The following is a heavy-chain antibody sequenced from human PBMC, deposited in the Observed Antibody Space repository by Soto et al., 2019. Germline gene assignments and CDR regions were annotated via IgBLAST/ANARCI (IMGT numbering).Heavy chain of an antibody. CDR3: ALRSMAVVPEY. Sequence: QVQLQESGPGLVKPSETLSLTCAVSGDSISSYYCMWIRQPPGKGLESIGYLYYGRSANYNPSLTSRVTLSCDTSTNQCSLTLSSMTAADTAVYYCALRSMAVVPEYWGQGTLVTVSS. D-gene: IGHD3-22*01. V-gene: IGHV4-59*01. CDR2: LYYGRSA. J-gene: IGHJ4*02. CDR1: GDSISSYY.